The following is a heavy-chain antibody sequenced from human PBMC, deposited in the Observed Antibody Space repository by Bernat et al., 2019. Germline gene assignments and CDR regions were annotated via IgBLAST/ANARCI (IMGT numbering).Heavy chain of an antibody. CDR3: ARARYYDLIYY. D-gene: IGHD3-3*01. CDR2: FNSDGTTT. CDR1: GFTFSSYW. V-gene: IGHV3-74*01. Sequence: EVQLVESGGGLVQPGGSLRLSCAASGFTFSSYWMHWVRQAPGKGLVWVSRFNSDGTTTTYADSVKGRFTISRDNAKNTVYLQMNSLRAEDTAVYYCARARYYDLIYYWGPGTLVTVAS. J-gene: IGHJ4*02.